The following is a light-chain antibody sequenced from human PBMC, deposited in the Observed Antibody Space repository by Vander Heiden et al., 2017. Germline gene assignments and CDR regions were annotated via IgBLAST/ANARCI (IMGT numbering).Light chain of an antibody. CDR2: GAS. V-gene: IGKV3-20*01. J-gene: IGKJ1*01. Sequence: IVLTQSPGTLSLSPGERATLSCRAGQSIVTNFLAWYQQKPGQAPRLLIYGASNRATCIPDRFSGSWSWTDFTLTISRVEPEDFAVYYCQQDGSSPLTFGQGTKVDIK. CDR3: QQDGSSPLT. CDR1: QSIVTNF.